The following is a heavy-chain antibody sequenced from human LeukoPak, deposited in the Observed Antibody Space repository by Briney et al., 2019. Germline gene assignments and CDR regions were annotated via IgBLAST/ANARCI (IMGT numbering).Heavy chain of an antibody. CDR2: ISHDGII. J-gene: IGHJ4*02. CDR1: GFTFGSYV. D-gene: IGHD5-24*01. V-gene: IGHV3-74*01. CDR3: ARDWVYKIDY. Sequence: LSGGSLRLSCETAGFTFGSYVMHWVRRTPGKGLVWVSRISHDGIISYADSVKGRFTISRDNAKNTLTLQMNSLRVEDTAVYFCARDWVYKIDYWGRGTLVTVSS.